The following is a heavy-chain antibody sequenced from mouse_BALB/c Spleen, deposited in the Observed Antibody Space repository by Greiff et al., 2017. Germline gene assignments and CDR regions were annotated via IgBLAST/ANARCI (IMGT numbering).Heavy chain of an antibody. CDR3: APLRLRDYAMDY. CDR1: GFNIKDTY. J-gene: IGHJ4*01. D-gene: IGHD1-2*01. CDR2: IDPANGNT. V-gene: IGHV14-3*02. Sequence: GQLQQSGAELVKPGASVKLSCTASGFNIKDTYMHWVKQRPEQGLEWIGRIDPANGNTKYDPKFQGKATITADTSSNTAYLQLSSLTSEDTAVYYCAPLRLRDYAMDYWGQGTSVTVSS.